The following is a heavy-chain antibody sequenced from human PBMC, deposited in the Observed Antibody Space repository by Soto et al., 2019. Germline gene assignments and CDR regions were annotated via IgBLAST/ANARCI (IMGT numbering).Heavy chain of an antibody. CDR3: ARDRRYYDFWSGYHPARYYGMDV. J-gene: IGHJ6*02. D-gene: IGHD3-3*01. CDR1: GYTFTSYY. V-gene: IGHV1-46*01. CDR2: INPSGGST. Sequence: ASVKVPCKASGYTFTSYYMHWVRQAPGQGLEWMGIINPSGGSTSYAQKFQGRVTMTRDTSTSTVYMELSSLRSEDTAVYYCARDRRYYDFWSGYHPARYYGMDVWGQGTTVTVS.